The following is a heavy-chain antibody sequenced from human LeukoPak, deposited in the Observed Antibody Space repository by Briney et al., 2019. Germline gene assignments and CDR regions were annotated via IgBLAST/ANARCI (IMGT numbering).Heavy chain of an antibody. CDR1: GFTFNTHG. D-gene: IGHD2-2*01. Sequence: PGGSLRLSCAASGFTFNTHGMHWVRQAPGKGLEWVAVIWYDGSNKYYADSVKGRFTISRDNSKNMVYLEMNSLRAEDTNMYYCTGDRVGYCASISCFTFDNWGQGTLVTVSS. V-gene: IGHV3-33*01. CDR3: TGDRVGYCASISCFTFDN. J-gene: IGHJ4*02. CDR2: IWYDGSNK.